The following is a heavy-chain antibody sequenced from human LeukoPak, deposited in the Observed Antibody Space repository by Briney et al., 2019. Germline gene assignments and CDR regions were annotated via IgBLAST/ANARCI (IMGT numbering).Heavy chain of an antibody. J-gene: IGHJ4*02. CDR3: ARHGSPSFFDY. V-gene: IGHV4-59*01. Sequence: SETLSLTCTVSGGSISSYFWSWIRQPPGKGLEWIGYIYYSGNTNYNPSLKSRVTISVDTSKTQFSLKLSSVTAADTAVYYCARHGSPSFFDYWGQGTLVTVSS. CDR1: GGSISSYF. CDR2: IYYSGNT.